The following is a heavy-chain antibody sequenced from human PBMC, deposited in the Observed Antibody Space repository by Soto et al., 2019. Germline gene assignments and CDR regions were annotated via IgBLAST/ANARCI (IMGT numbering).Heavy chain of an antibody. J-gene: IGHJ6*02. CDR3: ARDPNIVLVPAALRSYYYYYGMDV. Sequence: PGGSLRLSCAASGFTVSIYWMSWVLQAPGKGLEWVANIKQDGSEKYYVDSVKGRFTISRDNAKNSLYLQMNSLRAEDTAVYYCARDPNIVLVPAALRSYYYYYGMDVWGQGTTVTVSS. CDR1: GFTVSIYW. D-gene: IGHD2-2*01. V-gene: IGHV3-7*01. CDR2: IKQDGSEK.